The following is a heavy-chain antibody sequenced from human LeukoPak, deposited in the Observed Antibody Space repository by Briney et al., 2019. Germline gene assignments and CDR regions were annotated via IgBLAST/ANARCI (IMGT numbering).Heavy chain of an antibody. CDR2: IKQDGSEK. V-gene: IGHV3-7*01. CDR3: ARRYCSGGSCYGYFDY. Sequence: GGSLRLSCAASGFTFSSYWMSWVRQAPGKGPEWVANIKQDGSEKYYVDSVKGRFTISSDNAKNSLSLQMNSLRAEDTGVYYCARRYCSGGSCYGYFDYWGQGTLVTVSS. D-gene: IGHD2-15*01. J-gene: IGHJ4*02. CDR1: GFTFSSYW.